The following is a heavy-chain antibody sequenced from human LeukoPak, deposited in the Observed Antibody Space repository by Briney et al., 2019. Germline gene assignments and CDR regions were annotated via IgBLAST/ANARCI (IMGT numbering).Heavy chain of an antibody. Sequence: GGSLRLSCAASGFTFSSYSMNWVRQAPGKGLEWDSSISSSSSYIYYADSVKGRFTISRDNAKNSLYLQMNSLRAEDTALYYCAKDISDYYDSSGYPDWGQGTLVTVSS. CDR2: ISSSSSYI. CDR1: GFTFSSYS. D-gene: IGHD3-22*01. V-gene: IGHV3-21*04. J-gene: IGHJ4*02. CDR3: AKDISDYYDSSGYPD.